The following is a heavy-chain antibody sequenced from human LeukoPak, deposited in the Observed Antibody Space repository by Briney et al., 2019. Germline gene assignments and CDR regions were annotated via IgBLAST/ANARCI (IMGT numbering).Heavy chain of an antibody. CDR1: GSSISSYY. V-gene: IGHV4-59*01. D-gene: IGHD4-17*01. CDR3: AREDYGGHFDY. CDR2: IYYSGST. J-gene: IGHJ4*02. Sequence: SETLSLTCTVSGSSISSYYWSWIRQPPGKGLEWIGYIYYSGSTNYNPSLKSRVTISVDTSKNQFSLKLSSVTAADTAVYYCAREDYGGHFDYWGQGTLITVSS.